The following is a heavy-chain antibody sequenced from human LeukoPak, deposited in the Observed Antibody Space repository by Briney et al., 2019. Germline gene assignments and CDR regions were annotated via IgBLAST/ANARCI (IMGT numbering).Heavy chain of an antibody. CDR2: ITSGTRT. J-gene: IGHJ6*03. CDR3: ARGGYCSSTCWYYYMDV. Sequence: GGSLRLSCVASGFTFSSHGMNWVRQAPGKGLEWVSGITSGTRTYYADSVKGRFAIPRDNSKNTMYLQMNSLRAEDTALYHCARGGYCSSTCWYYYMDVWGKGTTVTISS. V-gene: IGHV3-23*05. CDR1: GFTFSSHG. D-gene: IGHD2-2*01.